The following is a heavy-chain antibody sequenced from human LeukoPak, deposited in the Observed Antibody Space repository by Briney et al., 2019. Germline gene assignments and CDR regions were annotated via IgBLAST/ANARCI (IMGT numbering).Heavy chain of an antibody. CDR1: GYTFTDYH. CDR3: ARTGVGSGLTY. D-gene: IGHD3-22*01. Sequence: ASVKVSCKASGYTFTDYHIYWLRQAPGQRLEWMAWIFPKTGATTYAREFQGRVTLTSDTSIRTAYMYLRALTSDDTAVYFCARTGVGSGLTYWGQGTQVTVSS. V-gene: IGHV1-2*02. CDR2: IFPKTGAT. J-gene: IGHJ4*02.